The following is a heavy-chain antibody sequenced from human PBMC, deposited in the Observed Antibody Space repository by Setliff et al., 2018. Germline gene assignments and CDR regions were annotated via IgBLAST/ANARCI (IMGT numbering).Heavy chain of an antibody. Sequence: ASVKVSCKASGYTFTSYDINWVRQATGQGLEWMGWMNPNSGNTGYAQKFQGRVTMTRNTSISTAYMELSSLRAEDTAVYYCAKDPQIRFLEWLSRVYFDYWGQGTLVTVSS. CDR2: MNPNSGNT. D-gene: IGHD3-3*01. CDR1: GYTFTSYD. V-gene: IGHV1-8*02. J-gene: IGHJ4*02. CDR3: AKDPQIRFLEWLSRVYFDY.